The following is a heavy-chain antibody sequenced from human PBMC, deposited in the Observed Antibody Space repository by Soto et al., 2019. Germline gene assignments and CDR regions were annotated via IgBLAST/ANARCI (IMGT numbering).Heavy chain of an antibody. CDR2: INPNSGVT. Sequence: QVQLVQSGAEVKKPGASVTVSCRSSGDTFTDYYMHWVRQAPGQGLEWMGWINPNSGVTKYAQKFQGWVTMTRDTSIRTVHMKLSRLRSDDTAVYYCARESGGATATLDYYYFYMDVWGTGTTVTVSS. J-gene: IGHJ6*03. V-gene: IGHV1-2*04. CDR1: GDTFTDYY. D-gene: IGHD5-12*01. CDR3: ARESGGATATLDYYYFYMDV.